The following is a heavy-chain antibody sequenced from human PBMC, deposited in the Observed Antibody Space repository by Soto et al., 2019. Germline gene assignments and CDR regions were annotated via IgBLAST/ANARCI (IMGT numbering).Heavy chain of an antibody. D-gene: IGHD3-22*01. Sequence: QLQLQESGPGLVKPSETLSLTCTVSGGSISSSSYYWGWIRQPPGKGLEWIGSIYYSGSTYYNPSLKSRVTISVDTSKNQFSLKLSSVTAAATAVYYCARHDYDSSGYYPFDYWGQGTLVTVSS. CDR3: ARHDYDSSGYYPFDY. J-gene: IGHJ4*02. CDR1: GGSISSSSYY. CDR2: IYYSGST. V-gene: IGHV4-39*01.